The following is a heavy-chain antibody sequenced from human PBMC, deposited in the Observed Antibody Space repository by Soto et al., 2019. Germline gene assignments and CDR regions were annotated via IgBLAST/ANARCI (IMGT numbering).Heavy chain of an antibody. J-gene: IGHJ4*02. V-gene: IGHV4-30-4*01. CDR1: GGSISSGDYY. Sequence: SETLSLTCTVSGGSISSGDYYWSWIRQPPGKGLEWIGYIYYSGSTYYNPSLKSRVTISVDTSKNQFSLKLSSVTAADTAVYYCARAGITGTDFDYWGQGTLVTVSS. CDR3: ARAGITGTDFDY. D-gene: IGHD1-20*01. CDR2: IYYSGST.